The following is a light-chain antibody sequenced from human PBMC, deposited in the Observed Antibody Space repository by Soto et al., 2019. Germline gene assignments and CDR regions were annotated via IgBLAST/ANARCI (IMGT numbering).Light chain of an antibody. CDR1: QSIRSW. CDR3: QQYNSYSQT. J-gene: IGKJ2*01. V-gene: IGKV1-5*01. Sequence: DIQMTQSPSTLSASVGDRVTITCRASQSIRSWLAWYQQKPGKAPKLLIYDASSLESGVPSRFSGSGSGTDFTLTISSLQPDDFATYYCQQYNSYSQTFGQGTKLEIK. CDR2: DAS.